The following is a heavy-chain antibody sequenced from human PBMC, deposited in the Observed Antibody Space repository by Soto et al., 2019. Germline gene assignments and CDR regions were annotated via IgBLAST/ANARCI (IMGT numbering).Heavy chain of an antibody. Sequence: SETLSLTCAVYGGSFSGYYWSWIRQPPGKGLEWIGEINHSGSTNYNPSLKSRVTISVDTSKNQFSLKLSSVTAADTAVYYCSRGAATIFGWFDPWGQGTLVTVSS. CDR2: INHSGST. V-gene: IGHV4-34*01. CDR1: GGSFSGYY. D-gene: IGHD5-12*01. J-gene: IGHJ5*02. CDR3: SRGAATIFGWFDP.